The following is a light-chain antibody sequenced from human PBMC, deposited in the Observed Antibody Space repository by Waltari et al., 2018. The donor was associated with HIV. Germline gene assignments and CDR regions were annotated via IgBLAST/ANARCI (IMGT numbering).Light chain of an antibody. CDR3: QHYGSSPFT. CDR2: AAS. J-gene: IGKJ3*01. V-gene: IGKV3-20*01. CDR1: QSVSSSY. Sequence: ETLLTQSPGTLSLSPGDRATLSCRASQSVSSSYLAWYQQKPGQAPRLLIYAASSRATGIPDRFSGSGSGTDFTLTISRLEPEDFAVYFCQHYGSSPFTFGPGTKVDI.